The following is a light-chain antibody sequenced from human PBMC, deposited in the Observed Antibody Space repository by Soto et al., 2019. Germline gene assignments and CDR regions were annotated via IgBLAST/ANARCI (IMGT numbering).Light chain of an antibody. V-gene: IGKV1-5*03. CDR1: ESISTW. CDR2: GAS. CDR3: QQYSRLWS. Sequence: DIQMTQSPSSLSASVGDRVTITCRASESISTWLAWYQQKPGKAPKLLIYGASSLESGVPPRFSGDGSETEFTLTISSLRRDDFGTYYCQQYSRLWSFGQGTKVEIE. J-gene: IGKJ1*01.